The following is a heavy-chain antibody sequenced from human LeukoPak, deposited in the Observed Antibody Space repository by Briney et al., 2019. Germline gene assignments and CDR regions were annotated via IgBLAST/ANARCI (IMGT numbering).Heavy chain of an antibody. CDR3: ARAPRYYDSSGYGFDY. D-gene: IGHD3-22*01. CDR2: IGTAGDT. J-gene: IGHJ4*02. Sequence: GGSLRLSCAASGFTFSSYDMHWVRQATGKGLEWVSAIGTAGDTYYPGSAKGRFTISRENAKNSLYLQMNSLRAGDTAVYYCARAPRYYDSSGYGFDYWGQGTLVTVSS. CDR1: GFTFSSYD. V-gene: IGHV3-13*01.